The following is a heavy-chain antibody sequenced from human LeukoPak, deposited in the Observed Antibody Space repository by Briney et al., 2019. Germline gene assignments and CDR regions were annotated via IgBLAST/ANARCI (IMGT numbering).Heavy chain of an antibody. D-gene: IGHD6-19*01. CDR1: GYSISSGYY. CDR2: IYHSGST. V-gene: IGHV4-38-2*01. CDR3: ARKYSSGWYGPFDY. Sequence: SETLSLTCAVSGYSISSGYYWGWIRQPPGKGLEWIGSIYHSGSTYYNPSLKSRVTISVDTSKNQFSLKLSSVTAADTAVYYCARKYSSGWYGPFDYWRQGTLVTVSS. J-gene: IGHJ4*02.